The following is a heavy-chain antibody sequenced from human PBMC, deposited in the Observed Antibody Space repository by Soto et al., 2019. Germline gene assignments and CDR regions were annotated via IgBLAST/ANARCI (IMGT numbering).Heavy chain of an antibody. CDR1: GYSISSGYF. V-gene: IGHV4-38-2*02. J-gene: IGHJ3*02. CDR3: ARDWRDSVTYHVFDI. Sequence: KTSETLSLTCGVSGYSISSGYFWGWIRQPPGKGLEWIGSIHHSGRAYYNQSLKSRVTISVDTSKKQFSLKLTSVTAADTAVYYCARDWRDSVTYHVFDIWGRGTMVTVSS. D-gene: IGHD1-26*01. CDR2: IHHSGRA.